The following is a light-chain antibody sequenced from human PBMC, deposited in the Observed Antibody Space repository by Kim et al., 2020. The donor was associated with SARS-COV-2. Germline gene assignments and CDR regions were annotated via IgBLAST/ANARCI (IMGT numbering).Light chain of an antibody. CDR2: DTS. CDR3: QQYDNFPRHT. CDR1: QDISDY. J-gene: IGKJ2*01. V-gene: IGKV1-33*01. Sequence: DIQMTQSPSSLSASVGGRVTITCQASQDISDYLNWYQQKPGKAPQLLISDTSHLEPGVPSRFSGSGSGTEFTLTITNLQPEDFATYYCQQYDNFPRHTFGQGTKLDI.